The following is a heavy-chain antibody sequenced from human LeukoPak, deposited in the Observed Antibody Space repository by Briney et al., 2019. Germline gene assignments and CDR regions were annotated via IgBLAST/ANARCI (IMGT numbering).Heavy chain of an antibody. V-gene: IGHV1-8*03. CDR1: GYTFTSYG. CDR2: MNPNSGNT. Sequence: GASVKVSCKASGYTFTSYGINWVRQATGQGLEWMGWMNPNSGNTGYAQKFQGRVTITRNTSISTAYMELSSLRSEDTAVYYCARSTKGYSDAFDIWGQGTMVTVSS. J-gene: IGHJ3*02. CDR3: ARSTKGYSDAFDI. D-gene: IGHD3-16*02.